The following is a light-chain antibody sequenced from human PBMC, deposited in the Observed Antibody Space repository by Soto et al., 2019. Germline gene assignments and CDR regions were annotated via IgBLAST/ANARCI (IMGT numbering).Light chain of an antibody. CDR3: QQRSNWHPIT. CDR1: QSVTYN. CDR2: DAS. J-gene: IGKJ5*01. V-gene: IGKV3-11*01. Sequence: TQYPGTLSLSPGERATLSCWASQSVTYNLVWYQQRPGQAPRLLIHDASHRAAGIPARFSGSGFGTDFTLTISSLEPEDAAVYYCQQRSNWHPITFGHGTRLEIK.